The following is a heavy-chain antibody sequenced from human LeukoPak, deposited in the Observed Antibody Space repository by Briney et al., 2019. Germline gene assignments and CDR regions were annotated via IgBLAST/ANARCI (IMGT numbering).Heavy chain of an antibody. Sequence: PSETLSLTCTVSGGSISSYYWSWIRQPPGKGLEWIGYIYYSGSNNYNPSLKSRVTISVDTSKNQFSLKLSCVTAGDTAVYYCASGGRGYYYYGMDVWGQGTTVTVSS. J-gene: IGHJ6*02. D-gene: IGHD3-3*01. CDR1: GGSISSYY. CDR2: IYYSGSN. V-gene: IGHV4-59*01. CDR3: ASGGRGYYYYGMDV.